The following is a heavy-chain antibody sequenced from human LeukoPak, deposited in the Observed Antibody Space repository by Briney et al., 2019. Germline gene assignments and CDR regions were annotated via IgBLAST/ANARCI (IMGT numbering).Heavy chain of an antibody. CDR1: GGSISSSSYY. J-gene: IGHJ4*02. CDR3: ARDPTGITMNY. D-gene: IGHD3-22*01. Sequence: SETLSLTFTVSGGSISSSSYYWGWIRQPPGKGLEWIGSIYYSGSTYYNPSLKSRVTISVDTSKNQFSLKLSSVTAADTAVYYCARDPTGITMNYWGQGTLVTVSS. CDR2: IYYSGST. V-gene: IGHV4-39*07.